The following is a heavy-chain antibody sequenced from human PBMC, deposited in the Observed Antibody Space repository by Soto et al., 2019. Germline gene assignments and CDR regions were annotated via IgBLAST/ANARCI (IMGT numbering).Heavy chain of an antibody. CDR3: ASHRFGEFPFDY. Sequence: LGESLKISCQASGTSFTNYWISWVRQMPGKGLEWMGMIDPSDSYVTYSPSFQGRVTISADKSIRTAYLQWNNLKASDTAVYYCASHRFGEFPFDYWGQGTLVTVSS. V-gene: IGHV5-10-1*01. J-gene: IGHJ4*02. D-gene: IGHD3-10*01. CDR1: GTSFTNYW. CDR2: IDPSDSYV.